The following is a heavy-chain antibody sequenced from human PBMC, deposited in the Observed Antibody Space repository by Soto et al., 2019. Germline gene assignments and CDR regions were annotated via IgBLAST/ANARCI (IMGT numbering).Heavy chain of an antibody. V-gene: IGHV2-5*02. D-gene: IGHD2-15*01. Sequence: QITLKESGPTLVEPTQTLTLTCSFSGFSLTNSGVGVGWFRQAPGKALECLGIIYWDNDRRYNPSLKTRLTIPKDTSKNQVVLSMTYMEPVDTGTYYCAHRVSYSARDVGWFDSWGQGTPVTVS. CDR1: GFSLTNSGVG. CDR2: IYWDNDR. CDR3: AHRVSYSARDVGWFDS. J-gene: IGHJ5*01.